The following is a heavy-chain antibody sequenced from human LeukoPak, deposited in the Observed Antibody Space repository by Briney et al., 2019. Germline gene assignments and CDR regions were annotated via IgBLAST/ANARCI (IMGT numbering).Heavy chain of an antibody. CDR2: ISGSGGDT. V-gene: IGHV3-23*01. CDR3: ARDLYCSGGSCYSAPQAPNFLDY. D-gene: IGHD2-15*01. Sequence: GGSLRFTCAASGFTFSIYAMSWVRQAPGKGLEWGSVISGSGGDTYYADSVKGRFTISRDNSKNTLYLQMNSLRAEDTAVYYCARDLYCSGGSCYSAPQAPNFLDYWGQGTLVTVSS. J-gene: IGHJ4*02. CDR1: GFTFSIYA.